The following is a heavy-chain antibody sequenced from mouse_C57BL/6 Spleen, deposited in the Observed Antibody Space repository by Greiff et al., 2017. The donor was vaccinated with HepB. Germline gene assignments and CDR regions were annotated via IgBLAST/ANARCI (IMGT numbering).Heavy chain of an antibody. CDR1: GFTFSDYY. CDR2: INYDGSST. CDR3: ARDRSSGYVSYFDY. D-gene: IGHD3-2*02. J-gene: IGHJ2*01. V-gene: IGHV5-16*01. Sequence: LVESEGGLVQPGSSMKLSCTASGFTFSDYYMAWVRQVPEKGLEWVANINYDGSSTYYLDSLKSRFIISRDNAKNILYLQMSSLKSEDTATYYCARDRSSGYVSYFDYWGQGTTLTVSS.